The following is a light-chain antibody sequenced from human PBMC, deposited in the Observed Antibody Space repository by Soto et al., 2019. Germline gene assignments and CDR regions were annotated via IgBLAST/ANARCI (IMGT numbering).Light chain of an antibody. Sequence: HSVLTQPPSVSAAPGQKVTISCSGSSSNIGGNSVSWYQQLPGTAPKLLIYDDNKRPSGIPDRFSGSKSGTSGALGITGFQTGDEADYYCGSWDSSLSAYVFGTGTKVTVL. V-gene: IGLV1-51*01. J-gene: IGLJ1*01. CDR3: GSWDSSLSAYV. CDR1: SSNIGGNS. CDR2: DDN.